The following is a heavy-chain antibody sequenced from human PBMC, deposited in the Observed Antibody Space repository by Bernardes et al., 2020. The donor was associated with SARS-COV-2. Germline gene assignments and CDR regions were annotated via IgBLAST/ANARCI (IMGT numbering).Heavy chain of an antibody. J-gene: IGHJ4*02. Sequence: GRSLRLSGAASGFTFSDYDMTWIRQAPGKGLERVSYISNSGSYTNYADSVQARFTLSRDNAKSSLYLQMNSLRAEDTAIYYCASAFHYDSSGFYPFDYWGQGTLVTVSS. V-gene: IGHV3-11*06. CDR1: GFTFSDYD. CDR3: ASAFHYDSSGFYPFDY. D-gene: IGHD3-22*01. CDR2: ISNSGSYT.